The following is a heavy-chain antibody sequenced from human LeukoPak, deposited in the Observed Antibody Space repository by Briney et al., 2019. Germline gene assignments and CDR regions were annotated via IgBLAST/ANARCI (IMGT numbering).Heavy chain of an antibody. CDR2: IGAYNGNT. Sequence: ASVKVSCKTSGYIFTNYGISWVRQAPGQGLEWMGWIGAYNGNTISAQKYQDRVTLATDTPTGTAYMELRGLRSDDTAIYYCARDYSYDILTGNTDYFDFWGQGTLITVS. J-gene: IGHJ4*02. CDR1: GYIFTNYG. V-gene: IGHV1-18*01. CDR3: ARDYSYDILTGNTDYFDF. D-gene: IGHD3-9*01.